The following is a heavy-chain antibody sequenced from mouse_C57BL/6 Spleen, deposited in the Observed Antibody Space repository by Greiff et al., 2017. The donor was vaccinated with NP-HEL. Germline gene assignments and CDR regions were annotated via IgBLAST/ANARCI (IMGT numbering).Heavy chain of an antibody. J-gene: IGHJ1*03. V-gene: IGHV6-3*01. CDR1: GFTFSNYW. CDR2: IRLKSDNYAT. D-gene: IGHD4-1*01. CDR3: TRIWGYFDV. Sequence: DVMLVESGGGLVQPGGSMKLSCVASGFTFSNYWMNWVRQSPEKGLEWVAQIRLKSDNYATHYAESVKGRFTISRDDSKSSVYLQMNNLRAEDTGIYYSTRIWGYFDVWGTGTTVTVSS.